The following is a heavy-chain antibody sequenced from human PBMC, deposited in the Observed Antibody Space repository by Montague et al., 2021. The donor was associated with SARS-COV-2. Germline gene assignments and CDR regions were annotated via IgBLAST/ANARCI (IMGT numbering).Heavy chain of an antibody. V-gene: IGHV4-34*01. Sequence: SETLSLTCTVSGGSISRYYWSWIRQPPGRGLEWIGEINHSGTTNYKSSLESRLSMSVDTSKNQFSLNLSSVTAADTAVYFCSRTYRGTFDFWGQGILVTVSS. CDR2: INHSGTT. CDR1: GGSISRYY. CDR3: SRTYRGTFDF. D-gene: IGHD1-7*01. J-gene: IGHJ4*02.